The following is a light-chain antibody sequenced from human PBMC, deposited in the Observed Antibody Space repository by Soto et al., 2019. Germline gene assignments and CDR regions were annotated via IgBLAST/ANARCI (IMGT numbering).Light chain of an antibody. CDR3: SSYTSSSTL. V-gene: IGLV2-14*01. Sequence: QSALTQPASVSGSPGQSITISCTGTSSDVGGYNYVSWYQQHPGKAPKLMIYDVSSRPSGVSNRFSGSKTGNTASLTIAGLQAEDEADYCCSSYTSSSTLVGGGTKLTVL. CDR1: SSDVGGYNY. CDR2: DVS. J-gene: IGLJ2*01.